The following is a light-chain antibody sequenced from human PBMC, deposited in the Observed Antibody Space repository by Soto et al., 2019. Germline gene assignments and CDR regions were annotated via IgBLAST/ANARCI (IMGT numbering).Light chain of an antibody. CDR3: QQYGSSPPVT. CDR2: GAT. Sequence: EIVLTQSPGTLSLSPGERATLSCRASQSFSSSYLAWYQQKPGQAPRLLIYGATTRATGIPDRFSGSGSGRDFSLTFRSLEPEDFAVYYCQQYGSSPPVTFGGGTKVEIK. J-gene: IGKJ4*01. CDR1: QSFSSSY. V-gene: IGKV3-20*01.